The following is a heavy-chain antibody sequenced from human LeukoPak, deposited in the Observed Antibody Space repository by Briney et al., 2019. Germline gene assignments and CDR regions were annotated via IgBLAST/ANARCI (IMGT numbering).Heavy chain of an antibody. CDR3: ARESGAFSPFGF. CDR2: VHLSGAS. J-gene: IGHJ4*02. CDR1: GGSILSTNW. D-gene: IGHD1-26*01. Sequence: SGTLSLTCAVSGGSILSTNWWSWVRQPLGRGLEWIGEVHLSGASNYNPSLKSRVNMSIDKSRNQLSLELTSVTAADTAIYYCARESGAFSPFGFWGQGTLVTVSS. V-gene: IGHV4-4*02.